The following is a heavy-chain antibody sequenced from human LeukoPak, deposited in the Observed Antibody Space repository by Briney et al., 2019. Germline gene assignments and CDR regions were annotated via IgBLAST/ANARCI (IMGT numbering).Heavy chain of an antibody. J-gene: IGHJ4*02. Sequence: GGSLRLSCAASGFTFSSYEMNWIRQAPGKGLEWISYISSSGSTIYYADSVKGRFTISRDNAKNSLYLQMNSLRAEDTAVYYCARGPYSGSYLYYYFDYWGQGTLVTVSS. CDR2: ISSSGSTI. V-gene: IGHV3-48*03. D-gene: IGHD1-26*01. CDR3: ARGPYSGSYLYYYFDY. CDR1: GFTFSSYE.